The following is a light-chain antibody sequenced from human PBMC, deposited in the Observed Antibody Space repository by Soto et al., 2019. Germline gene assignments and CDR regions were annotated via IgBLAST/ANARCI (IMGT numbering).Light chain of an antibody. CDR3: ASWDDSLNGPL. Sequence: QAVVTQPPSASGTPGQRVTISCSGSSSNIGSNTVNWYQQLPGTAPKLLIYSNNQPPSGVPDRFSGSKSGTSASLAISGLQSEDEADYYCASWDDSLNGPLFGGRTQLTVL. V-gene: IGLV1-44*01. CDR2: SNN. CDR1: SSNIGSNT. J-gene: IGLJ2*01.